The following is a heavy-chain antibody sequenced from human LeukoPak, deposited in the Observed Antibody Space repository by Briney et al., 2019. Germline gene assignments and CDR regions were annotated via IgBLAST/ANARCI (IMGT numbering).Heavy chain of an antibody. CDR1: GFTVSSNY. CDR3: AKDRGSGWFVGFFDY. D-gene: IGHD6-19*01. J-gene: IGHJ4*02. CDR2: FSGSGGNT. V-gene: IGHV3-23*01. Sequence: GGSLRLSCAASGFTVSSNYMSWVRQAPGKGLEWVSTFSGSGGNTYYADSVKGRFTISRDNSKNTLYLQMTSLRAGDTALYYCAKDRGSGWFVGFFDYWGQGTLVTVSS.